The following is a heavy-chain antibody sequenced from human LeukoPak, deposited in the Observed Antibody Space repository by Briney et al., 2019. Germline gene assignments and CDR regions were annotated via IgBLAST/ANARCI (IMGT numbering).Heavy chain of an antibody. CDR1: GFTVSSNY. D-gene: IGHD3-10*01. CDR2: IYSGGST. J-gene: IGHJ4*02. Sequence: GGSLRLSCAASGFTVSSNYMSWVRQSRGKGLEWVSVIYSGGSTYYADLVKGRFTISRDNSKSTLYIQMNSLRAEDTAVYYCARAKPKNMVRGLIMRRESRYYFDYWGQGTLVTVSS. CDR3: ARAKPKNMVRGLIMRRESRYYFDY. V-gene: IGHV3-53*01.